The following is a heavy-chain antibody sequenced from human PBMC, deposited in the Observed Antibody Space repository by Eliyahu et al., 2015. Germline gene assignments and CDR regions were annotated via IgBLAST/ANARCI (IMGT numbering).Heavy chain of an antibody. V-gene: IGHV3-23*04. Sequence: EVQLVESGGGLVQPGGSLRLSCXASXFTFSRYAXSWVRQAPGKGLEWVSAISGSGGSTYYADSVKGRSTISRDNSKNTLYLQMNSLRAEDTAVYYCAKDPVVVTAWDAFDIWGQGTMVTVSS. CDR3: AKDPVVVTAWDAFDI. CDR2: ISGSGGST. D-gene: IGHD3-22*01. J-gene: IGHJ3*02. CDR1: XFTFSRYA.